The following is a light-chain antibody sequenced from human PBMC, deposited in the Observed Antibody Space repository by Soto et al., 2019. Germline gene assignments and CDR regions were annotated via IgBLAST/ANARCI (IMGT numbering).Light chain of an antibody. CDR3: VQALQTPYT. CDR2: MSS. Sequence: DIVLTQSPLSLPVTPGEPASISCRSSQSLLHSNGYNYVDWYLQKAGQSPQLLMYMSSNRASGGPDRFSGSGSGTDVTLKISTAEAKDVGVYYCVQALQTPYTFGQGTKLEIK. J-gene: IGKJ2*01. CDR1: QSLLHSNGYNY. V-gene: IGKV2-28*01.